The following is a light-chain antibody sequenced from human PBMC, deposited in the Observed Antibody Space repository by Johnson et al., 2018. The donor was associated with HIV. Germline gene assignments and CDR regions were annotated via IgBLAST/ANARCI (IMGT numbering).Light chain of an antibody. V-gene: IGLV1-51*02. CDR1: SSNIGNNY. CDR2: ENN. Sequence: HSVLTQPPSASAAPGQKVTISCSGSSSNIGNNYVSWYQQLPGTAPKLLIYENNKRPSGIPDRFSGSKSGTSATLGITGLQTGDEADYYCGTWDSSLTAVFGTGTKVTVL. J-gene: IGLJ1*01. CDR3: GTWDSSLTAV.